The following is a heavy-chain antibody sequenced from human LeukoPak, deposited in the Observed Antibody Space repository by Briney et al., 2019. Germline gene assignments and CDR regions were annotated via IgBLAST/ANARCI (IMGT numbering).Heavy chain of an antibody. Sequence: GASVKVSCKASGGTFSSYAISWVRQAPGQGHEWMGRIIPILGIANYAQKFQGRVTITADKSTSTAYMELSSLRSEDTAVYYCARRSGSYWDPRDFYFDYWGQGTLVTVSS. J-gene: IGHJ4*02. CDR2: IIPILGIA. CDR3: ARRSGSYWDPRDFYFDY. V-gene: IGHV1-69*04. D-gene: IGHD1-26*01. CDR1: GGTFSSYA.